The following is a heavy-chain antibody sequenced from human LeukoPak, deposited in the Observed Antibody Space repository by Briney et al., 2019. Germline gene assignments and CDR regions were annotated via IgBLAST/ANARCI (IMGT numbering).Heavy chain of an antibody. D-gene: IGHD3-3*01. Sequence: SETLSLTCAVYGGSFSGYYWSWIRQPPGKGLEWIGEINHSGSTNYNPSLKSRVTISVDTSKNQFSLKLSSVTAADTAVYYCARGYTYYDFWSGYSGRFDPWGQGTLVTVSS. CDR2: INHSGST. CDR3: ARGYTYYDFWSGYSGRFDP. V-gene: IGHV4-34*01. CDR1: GGSFSGYY. J-gene: IGHJ5*02.